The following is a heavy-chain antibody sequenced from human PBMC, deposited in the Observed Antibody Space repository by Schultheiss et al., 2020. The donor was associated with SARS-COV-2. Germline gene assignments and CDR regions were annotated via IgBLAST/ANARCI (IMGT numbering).Heavy chain of an antibody. CDR3: VKEGEEMGTS. CDR1: GFSFDYYW. J-gene: IGHJ4*02. Sequence: GGSLRLSCAASGFSFDYYWMDWVRQAPGKGLQWVANIKQDGSVEHYVDSVRGRFIISRDNAKNSLDLQMNSLRVDDTAVYYCVKEGEEMGTSWGQGTLVTVSS. D-gene: IGHD1-1*01. V-gene: IGHV3-7*03. CDR2: IKQDGSVE.